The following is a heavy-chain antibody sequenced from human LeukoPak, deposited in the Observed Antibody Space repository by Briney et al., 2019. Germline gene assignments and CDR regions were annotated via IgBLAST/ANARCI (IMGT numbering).Heavy chain of an antibody. D-gene: IGHD6-13*01. CDR3: ASRAGYTGSWSAFDY. J-gene: IGHJ4*02. V-gene: IGHV3-7*05. CDR2: IKQDGSEK. Sequence: GGSLRLSCTASTFTLNNYWMSWVRQAPGKGLEWVTNIKQDGSEKYYVDSVKGRFTISRDNAKNSLYLQMNSLRAEDTAVYYCASRAGYTGSWSAFDYWGQGTLVTVSS. CDR1: TFTLNNYW.